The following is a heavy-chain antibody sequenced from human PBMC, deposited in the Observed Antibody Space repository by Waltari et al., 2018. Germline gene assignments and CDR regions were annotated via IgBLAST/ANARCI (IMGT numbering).Heavy chain of an antibody. CDR1: GYPFPGYY. J-gene: IGHJ6*02. CDR2: INPNSGGT. Sequence: QVQLVQSGAEVNKPGASVKVSCKASGYPFPGYYFHWVRRAPGQGLEWMGWINPNSGGTNYAQKFQGRVTMTRDTSISTAYMELSRLRSDDTAVYYCARGGVVVVIAALKGDGMDVWGQGTTVTVSS. CDR3: ARGGVVVVIAALKGDGMDV. D-gene: IGHD2-21*01. V-gene: IGHV1-2*02.